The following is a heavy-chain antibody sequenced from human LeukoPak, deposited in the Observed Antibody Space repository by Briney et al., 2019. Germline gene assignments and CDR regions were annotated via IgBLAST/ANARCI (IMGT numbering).Heavy chain of an antibody. Sequence: PGRSLRLSCVASGFTFGTYGMHWVRQTPGKGLEWVTLISYGGSNKYYADSVKGRFTISRDNSENTLYLQMNSLRAEDTAVYYCTTSLRQYSILDYWGQGTLVTVSS. V-gene: IGHV3-30*03. D-gene: IGHD4-11*01. CDR1: GFTFGTYG. CDR2: ISYGGSNK. CDR3: TTSLRQYSILDY. J-gene: IGHJ4*02.